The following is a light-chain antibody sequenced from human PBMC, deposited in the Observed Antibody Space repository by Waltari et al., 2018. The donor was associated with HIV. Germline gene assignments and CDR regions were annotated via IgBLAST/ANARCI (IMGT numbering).Light chain of an antibody. CDR1: SGSIASNY. CDR3: QSYDSSNQRV. CDR2: DDN. V-gene: IGLV6-57*03. Sequence: NFMLTQPHSVSESPGKTVTISCTRSSGSIASNYVQWYQQRPGSAPTTVIYDDNQRPSGVPDLFSGSIDSSSNSASLTISGLKTEDEADYYCQSYDSSNQRVFGGGTKLTVL. J-gene: IGLJ3*02.